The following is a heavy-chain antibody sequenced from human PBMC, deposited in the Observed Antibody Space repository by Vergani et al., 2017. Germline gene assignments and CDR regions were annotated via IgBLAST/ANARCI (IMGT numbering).Heavy chain of an antibody. V-gene: IGHV4-59*01. CDR2: MYHSGST. D-gene: IGHD3-10*01. J-gene: IGHJ4*02. Sequence: QVRLQESGPGLVKPSETLSLTCSVSGGSMSGYYWSWIRQPPGKELEWIGYMYHSGSTNYNPSLETRVTISGDTSKNQFSLKLNSVTAADTAVYYWGRVADFYGLGSRLLVLWGQGILVTVSS. CDR1: GGSMSGYY. CDR3: GRVADFYGLGSRLLVL.